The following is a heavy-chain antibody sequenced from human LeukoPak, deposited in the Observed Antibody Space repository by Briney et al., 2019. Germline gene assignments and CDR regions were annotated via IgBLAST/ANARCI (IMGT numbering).Heavy chain of an antibody. CDR1: GYTFTSYG. D-gene: IGHD3-22*01. Sequence: ASVKVSCATSGYTFTSYGISWVRQAPGQGREWMGWISAYNGKANYAQKLQGRVTMTTDTSTSTAYMELRSLRSDDTAVYYCARDITKTYYYDSSGSLDAFDIWGQGTMVTVSS. V-gene: IGHV1-18*01. CDR2: ISAYNGKA. J-gene: IGHJ3*02. CDR3: ARDITKTYYYDSSGSLDAFDI.